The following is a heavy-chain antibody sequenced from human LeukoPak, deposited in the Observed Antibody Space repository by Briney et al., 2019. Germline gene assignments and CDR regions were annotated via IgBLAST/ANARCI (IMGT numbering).Heavy chain of an antibody. D-gene: IGHD3-16*01. CDR3: VRALGDYWGQGDY. Sequence: GGSLRLSCAASGFTFSNHWRYRVRQGPGKGLVWISDIDTDGSSTNYADSVKGRSTISRDHAKHTLYLQMNSLGAADTAVYYCVRALGDYWGQGDYWGQGTLVTVSS. CDR1: GFTFSNHW. V-gene: IGHV3-74*01. J-gene: IGHJ4*02. CDR2: IDTDGSST.